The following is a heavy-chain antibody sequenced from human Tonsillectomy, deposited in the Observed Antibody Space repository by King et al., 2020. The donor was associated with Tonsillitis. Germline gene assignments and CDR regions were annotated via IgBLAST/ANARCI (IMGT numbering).Heavy chain of an antibody. D-gene: IGHD5-18*01. V-gene: IGHV3-30*02. Sequence: QLVESGGGVVQPGGSLRLSCAASGFTFSDFGMHWVRQAPGKGLEWVAFIRHDSSDTSYAHSVKGRFTISRDNSKNTVYLQMNSLSAEDTAVYYCVKEGYSYAFDSWGQGTLVTVSS. CDR1: GFTFSDFG. J-gene: IGHJ4*02. CDR3: VKEGYSYAFDS. CDR2: IRHDSSDT.